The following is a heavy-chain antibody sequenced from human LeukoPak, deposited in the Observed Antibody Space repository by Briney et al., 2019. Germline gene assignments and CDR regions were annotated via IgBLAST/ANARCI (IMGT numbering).Heavy chain of an antibody. CDR3: ARIQDYYDSSGYYGGFDY. Sequence: RESGPALVKPTQTLTLTCTFSGFSLSTSGMCVSWIRQPPGKALEWLVLIDWDDDKYYSTSLKTRLTISKDTSKNQVVLTMTNMDPVDTATYYCARIQDYYDSSGYYGGFDYWGQGTLVTVSS. CDR1: GFSLSTSGMC. J-gene: IGHJ4*02. V-gene: IGHV2-70*01. CDR2: IDWDDDK. D-gene: IGHD3-22*01.